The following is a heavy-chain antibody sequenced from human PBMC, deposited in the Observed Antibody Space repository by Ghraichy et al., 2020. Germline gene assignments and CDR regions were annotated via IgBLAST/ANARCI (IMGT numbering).Heavy chain of an antibody. CDR3: ARTEPESSGGFDF. CDR2: INTNTGTP. D-gene: IGHD3-22*01. V-gene: IGHV7-4-1*02. CDR1: GYTFSSDH. Sequence: ASVKVSCKASGYTFSSDHVNWVRQAPGQGLEWMGGINTNTGTPTYAQAFTGRFVFSLDTSVSTAYLQISSLKAEDTAIYYCARTEPESSGGFDFWGQGTLVTVSS. J-gene: IGHJ4*02.